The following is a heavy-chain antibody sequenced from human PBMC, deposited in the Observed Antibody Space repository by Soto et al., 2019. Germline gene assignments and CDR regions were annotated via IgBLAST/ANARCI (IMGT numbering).Heavy chain of an antibody. CDR2: IYYSGST. Sequence: PSETLSLTCTVSGGSLSSGDYYWSWIRQPPGKGLEWIGYIYYSGSTYYNPSLKSRVTISVDTSKNQFSLKLSSVTAADTAVYYCARVVRHYDILTGYYNTWWFDPWGQGTLVTVSS. D-gene: IGHD3-9*01. J-gene: IGHJ5*02. CDR3: ARVVRHYDILTGYYNTWWFDP. V-gene: IGHV4-30-4*01. CDR1: GGSLSSGDYY.